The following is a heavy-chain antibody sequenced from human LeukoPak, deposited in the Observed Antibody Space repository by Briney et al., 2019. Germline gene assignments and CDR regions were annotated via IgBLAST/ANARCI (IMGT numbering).Heavy chain of an antibody. V-gene: IGHV1-18*01. J-gene: IGHJ4*02. CDR2: ISGYNGNT. D-gene: IGHD3-22*01. CDR3: ARSSSSGPSADY. Sequence: ASVKVSCKASGYTFSSYGISWVRQAPGQGLEWMGWISGYNGNTKYAQKLQGRVTMTTGTSTSTAYMELRSLRSDDTAVYYCARSSSSGPSADYRGQGTLVTVSS. CDR1: GYTFSSYG.